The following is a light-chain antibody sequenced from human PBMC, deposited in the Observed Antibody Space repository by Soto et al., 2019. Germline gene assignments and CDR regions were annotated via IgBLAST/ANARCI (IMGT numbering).Light chain of an antibody. CDR3: QQYDSSPPT. V-gene: IGKV3-20*01. CDR1: QRINTR. J-gene: IGKJ4*01. CDR2: DAS. Sequence: IVLTQSPDTLSLSPGERATLSCRATQRINTRLAWYQQKPGQAPRLLIYDASTWAPGIPDRFSGSGSGTDFTLTISRLETEDFAVYYCQQYDSSPPTFGGGTKVEIK.